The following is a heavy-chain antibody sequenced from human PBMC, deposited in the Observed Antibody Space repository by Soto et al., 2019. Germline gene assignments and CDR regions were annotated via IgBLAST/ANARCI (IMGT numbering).Heavy chain of an antibody. Sequence: ETLSLTCTVSGGAISSYYWSWIRQPPGKGLEWIGYIYYSGSTNYNPSLKSRVTISVDTSKNQFSLKLSSVTAADTAVYYCARRYGASFDYWGQGTLVTVSS. CDR1: GGAISSYY. J-gene: IGHJ4*02. CDR2: IYYSGST. D-gene: IGHD4-17*01. CDR3: ARRYGASFDY. V-gene: IGHV4-59*01.